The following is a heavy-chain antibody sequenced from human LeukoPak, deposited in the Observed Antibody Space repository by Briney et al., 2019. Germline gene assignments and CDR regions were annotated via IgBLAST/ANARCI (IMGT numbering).Heavy chain of an antibody. CDR3: ARVTTSGSYKFDN. CDR1: GFTFSSYA. V-gene: IGHV3-30-3*01. D-gene: IGHD3-10*01. Sequence: GGSLRLPCAASGFTFSSYATHWVRQAPGKGLEWVAVISYDGSNKYYADSVKGRFTISRDNSKNTPYLQMNSLRAEDTAVYYCARVTTSGSYKFDNWGQGTLVTVSS. J-gene: IGHJ4*02. CDR2: ISYDGSNK.